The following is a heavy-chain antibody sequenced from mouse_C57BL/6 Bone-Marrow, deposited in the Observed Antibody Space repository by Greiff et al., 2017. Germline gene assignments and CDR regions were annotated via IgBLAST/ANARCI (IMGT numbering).Heavy chain of an antibody. J-gene: IGHJ4*01. V-gene: IGHV1-81*01. CDR3: ARGAPDAMDY. CDR1: GYTFTSYG. CDR2: IYPRSGNT. D-gene: IGHD3-1*01. Sequence: VQLQQSGAELARPGASVKLSCKASGYTFTSYGISWVKQRPGQGLEWIGEIYPRSGNTYYNEKFKGKATLTADKSSSTAYMELRSLTSEDSAVYFCARGAPDAMDYWGQGTSVTVSS.